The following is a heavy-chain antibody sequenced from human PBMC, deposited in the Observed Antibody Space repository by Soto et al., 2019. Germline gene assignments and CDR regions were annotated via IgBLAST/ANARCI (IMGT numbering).Heavy chain of an antibody. CDR3: AAELGNTGYDGHDY. CDR2: IIYDGSNK. Sequence: QVQLVESGGGVVQPGRSLRLSCAASGLTFSRYAMHWVRQAPGKGLEWVAVIIYDGSNKHYADSVQGRFTISRDTSKNTLDLQMHSLRAEDTAVYYCAAELGNTGYDGHDYWGQGNLVTVSS. V-gene: IGHV3-30*04. J-gene: IGHJ4*02. D-gene: IGHD5-12*01. CDR1: GLTFSRYA.